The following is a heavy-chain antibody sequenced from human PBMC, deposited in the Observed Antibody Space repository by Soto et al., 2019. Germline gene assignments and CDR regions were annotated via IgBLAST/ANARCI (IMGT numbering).Heavy chain of an antibody. J-gene: IGHJ6*02. Sequence: QVQLVQSGAEVKNPGSSVKVSCKASGGTFSSYAISWVRQAPGQGLEWMGGLIPISGTANYAQKFQDRVTITADESTSTVYMELSSLRSEDTAVYYCARSQGSSTSLEIYYYYYYGMDVWGQGTTVTVSS. CDR2: LIPISGTA. CDR3: ARSQGSSTSLEIYYYYYYGMDV. D-gene: IGHD2-2*01. V-gene: IGHV1-69*01. CDR1: GGTFSSYA.